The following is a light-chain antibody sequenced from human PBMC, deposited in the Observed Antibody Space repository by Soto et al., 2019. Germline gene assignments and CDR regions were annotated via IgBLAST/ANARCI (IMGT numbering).Light chain of an antibody. J-gene: IGLJ3*02. V-gene: IGLV2-14*01. CDR1: SSDVGGYNY. CDR2: EVN. CDR3: SSFTSSSTQV. Sequence: QSVLTQPASVSGSLGQSITMSCTGTSSDVGGYNYVSWYQQHPGKVPKLMIYEVNNRPSGVSNSFSGSKSANTASLTISGLQADDEADYYCSSFTSSSTQVFGGGTKVTVL.